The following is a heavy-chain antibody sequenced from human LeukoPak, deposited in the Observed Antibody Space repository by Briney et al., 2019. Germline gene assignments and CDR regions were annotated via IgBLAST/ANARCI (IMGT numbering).Heavy chain of an antibody. CDR2: IYYSGST. Sequence: SETLSLTCTVSGGSISSYYWSWIRQPPGKGLEWIGYIYYSGSTNYNPSLKSRVTISVDTSKNQFSLKLSSVTAADTAVYYCASLDDYYYGMDVWGQGTTVTVSS. J-gene: IGHJ6*02. CDR1: GGSISSYY. CDR3: ASLDDYYYGMDV. V-gene: IGHV4-59*12. D-gene: IGHD5-24*01.